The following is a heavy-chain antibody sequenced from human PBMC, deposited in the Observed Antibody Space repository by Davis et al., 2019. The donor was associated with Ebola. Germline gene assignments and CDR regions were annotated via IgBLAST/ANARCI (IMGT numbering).Heavy chain of an antibody. CDR1: GFTFSSYW. D-gene: IGHD3-3*01. V-gene: IGHV3-7*01. Sequence: PGGSLRLSCAASGFTFSSYWMSWVRQAPGKGLEWVANIKQDGSEKYYVDSVKGRFTISRDNDKNSLYLQMNSLRAEDTAVYYCARFTGGRSGYYPRWFDPWGQGTLVTVSS. J-gene: IGHJ5*02. CDR2: IKQDGSEK. CDR3: ARFTGGRSGYYPRWFDP.